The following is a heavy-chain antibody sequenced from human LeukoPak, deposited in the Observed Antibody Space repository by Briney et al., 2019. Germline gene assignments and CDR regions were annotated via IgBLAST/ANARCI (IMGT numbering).Heavy chain of an antibody. CDR2: INHSGST. J-gene: IGHJ4*02. CDR1: GFTFSSYA. V-gene: IGHV4-34*08. Sequence: PGGSLRLSCAASGFTFSSYAMSWVRQPPGKGLEWIGEINHSGSTNYNPSLKSRVTISVDTSKNQFSLKLSSVTAADTAVYYCALLQGTTGWGQGTLVTVSS. D-gene: IGHD4-11*01. CDR3: ALLQGTTG.